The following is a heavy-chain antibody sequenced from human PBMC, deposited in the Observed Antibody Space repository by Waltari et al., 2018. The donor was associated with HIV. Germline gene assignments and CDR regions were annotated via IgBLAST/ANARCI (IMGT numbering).Heavy chain of an antibody. D-gene: IGHD4-17*01. Sequence: QLQLQESGSGLVKPSETLSLICSISGGSINSTSYYWGLLRQPPGKGLEWIGRMFCSGRTYYNPSLKRRFTISVDTSKNQFYLRLRSVTAADTAVYYCAPRDYGDYQFDYWGRGTLVTVSS. CDR2: MFCSGRT. J-gene: IGHJ4*02. CDR3: APRDYGDYQFDY. V-gene: IGHV4-39*01. CDR1: GGSINSTSYY.